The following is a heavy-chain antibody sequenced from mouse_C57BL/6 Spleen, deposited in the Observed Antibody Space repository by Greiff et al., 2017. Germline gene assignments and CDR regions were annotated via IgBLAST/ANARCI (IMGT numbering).Heavy chain of an antibody. CDR2: INPGSGGT. Sequence: VQLQQSGAELVRPGTSVKVSCKASGYAFTNYLIEWVKQRPGQGLEWIGVINPGSGGTNYNEKFKGKATLTADKSSSTAYMQLSSLTSEDSAVYFCARSGDLYAMDYWGQGTSVTVSS. CDR3: ARSGDLYAMDY. D-gene: IGHD2-13*01. J-gene: IGHJ4*01. CDR1: GYAFTNYL. V-gene: IGHV1-54*01.